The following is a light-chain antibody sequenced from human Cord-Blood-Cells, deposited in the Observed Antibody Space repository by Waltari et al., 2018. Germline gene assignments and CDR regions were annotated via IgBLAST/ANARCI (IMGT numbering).Light chain of an antibody. J-gene: IGKJ1*01. CDR2: AAS. Sequence: DIQVTQYPSSLSAAVGDRVTITCRASQRISSYLNWYQQKPGKAPQLLTYAASSLQSGVPSRFSGSGSGTDFTLTISSLQPEDFATYYCQQSYSTPWTFGQGTKVEIK. V-gene: IGKV1-39*01. CDR1: QRISSY. CDR3: QQSYSTPWT.